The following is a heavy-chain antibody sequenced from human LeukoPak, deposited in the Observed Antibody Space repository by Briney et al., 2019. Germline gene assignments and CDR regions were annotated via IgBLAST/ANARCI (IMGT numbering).Heavy chain of an antibody. J-gene: IGHJ4*02. D-gene: IGHD2/OR15-2a*01. CDR3: ANLISPDGDY. CDR1: GFTFSSYA. Sequence: GGSLRLSCAASGFTFSSYAMSWVRQAPGKGLEWVSAISGSGGSTYYADSVKGRFTISRDNSKNTLYLQMNSLRVEVTAVYYCANLISPDGDYWGQGTLVTVSS. CDR2: ISGSGGST. V-gene: IGHV3-23*01.